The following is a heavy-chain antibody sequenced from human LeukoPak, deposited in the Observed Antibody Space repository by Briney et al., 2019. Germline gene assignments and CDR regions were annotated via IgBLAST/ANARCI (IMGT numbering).Heavy chain of an antibody. CDR2: ISGSGGST. J-gene: IGHJ4*01. V-gene: IGHV3-23*01. D-gene: IGHD5-12*01. Sequence: GGSLRLSCAASGFTFSSYGMSWVRQAPGKGLEWVSAISGSGGSTYYADSVKGRFTISRDNSKNTMYLQMNSLRAEDTAVYYCARDRGWDGYGYAFLDYWGHGTLVTVSS. CDR1: GFTFSSYG. CDR3: ARDRGWDGYGYAFLDY.